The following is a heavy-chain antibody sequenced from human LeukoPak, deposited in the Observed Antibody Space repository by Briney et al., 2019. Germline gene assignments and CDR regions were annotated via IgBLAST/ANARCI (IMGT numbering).Heavy chain of an antibody. CDR2: ISGSGGST. J-gene: IGHJ5*02. CDR3: AKEVVGATNWFDP. CDR1: GLTFRSSA. Sequence: GASLRLSCAASGLTFRSSAMSWVRQAPGKGLEWVSRISGSGGSTYFADSVKGRFTISRDSSKNTLYLQMNSLRGEDTAIYYCAKEVVGATNWFDPWGQGTLGTVSS. V-gene: IGHV3-23*01. D-gene: IGHD1-26*01.